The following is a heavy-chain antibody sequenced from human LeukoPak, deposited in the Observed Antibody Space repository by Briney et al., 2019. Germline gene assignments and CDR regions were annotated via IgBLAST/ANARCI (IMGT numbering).Heavy chain of an antibody. CDR3: ARDPTANYDFWSGYWNPNWFDP. CDR2: ISAYNGNT. J-gene: IGHJ5*02. D-gene: IGHD3-3*01. Sequence: GASVTVSCKASGYTFTSYGISWLRQAPGQGLEWMGWISAYNGNTNYAQKLQGRVTMTTDTSTSTAYMELRSLRSDDTGVYYCARDPTANYDFWSGYWNPNWFDPWGQGTLVTVSS. V-gene: IGHV1-18*01. CDR1: GYTFTSYG.